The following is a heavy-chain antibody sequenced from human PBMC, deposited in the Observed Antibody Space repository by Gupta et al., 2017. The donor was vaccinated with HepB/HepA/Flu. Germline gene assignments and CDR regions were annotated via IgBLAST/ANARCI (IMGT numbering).Heavy chain of an antibody. CDR3: GSFSI. J-gene: IGHJ4*02. CDR1: AVSIPGNY. CDR2: VHGVEKT. V-gene: IGHV3-66*01. D-gene: IGHD5-24*01. Sequence: LRVLESGGRLVQPGGSLRLSCSASAVSIPGNYMKWVRQAPGKGLEWVSDVHGVEKTYYADAVKGRFIISRDTSKNTMYLKMNRRRVEDTAVYYCGSFSIWGQGTLVTVSS.